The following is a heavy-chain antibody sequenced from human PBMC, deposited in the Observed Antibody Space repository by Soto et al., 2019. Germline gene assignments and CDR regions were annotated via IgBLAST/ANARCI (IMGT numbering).Heavy chain of an antibody. CDR3: TLRQDSSRGPIY. CDR2: GG. V-gene: IGHV2-5*01. D-gene: IGHD6-13*01. CDR1: GFSLSTSGRT. Sequence: SVPTLVNPTETLTLTCSVSGFSLSTSGRTLGWIRQPPGKAPEWLALGGQYSPSLQSRVTFTKDTSKNKVVLTLTDMDPADTATYYCTLRQDSSRGPIYWGQGIMVTVSS. J-gene: IGHJ4*02.